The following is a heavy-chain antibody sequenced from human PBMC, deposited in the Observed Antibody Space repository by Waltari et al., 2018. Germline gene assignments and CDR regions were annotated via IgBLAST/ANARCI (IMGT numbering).Heavy chain of an antibody. J-gene: IGHJ4*02. Sequence: QLVESGGGLVQPGGSLRLSCAASGFTFNSYAMTWVRQAPGKGVEGGSGISGNTGRTYYADSVKGRFTISRDNSKHTLYLQMNSLRAEDTAVYYCAKDHGFSGNDYPTYLDYWGQGTSVTVSS. CDR3: AKDHGFSGNDYPTYLDY. V-gene: IGHV3-23*04. D-gene: IGHD5-12*01. CDR2: ISGNTGRT. CDR1: GFTFNSYA.